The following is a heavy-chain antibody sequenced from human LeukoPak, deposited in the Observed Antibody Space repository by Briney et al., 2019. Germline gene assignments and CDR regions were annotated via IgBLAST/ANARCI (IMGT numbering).Heavy chain of an antibody. V-gene: IGHV1-2*02. CDR2: INPNSGGT. Sequence: ASVKVSCKASGYTFTGYYMHWVRRAPGQGLEWMGWINPNSGGTNYAQKFQGRVTMTRDTSISTAYMELSRLRSDDTAVYYCARVLTTYSSSWYNYFDYWGQGTLVTVSS. CDR1: GYTFTGYY. D-gene: IGHD6-13*01. CDR3: ARVLTTYSSSWYNYFDY. J-gene: IGHJ4*02.